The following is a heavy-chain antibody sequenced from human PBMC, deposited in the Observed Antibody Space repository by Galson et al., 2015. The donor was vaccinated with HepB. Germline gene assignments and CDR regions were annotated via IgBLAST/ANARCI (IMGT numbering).Heavy chain of an antibody. D-gene: IGHD5-24*01. V-gene: IGHV1-2*06. CDR1: GYTLTGYY. CDR2: INPNSGGT. J-gene: IGHJ2*01. CDR3: ARDIRGPNQMATNYWYFDL. Sequence: SVKVSCKASGYTLTGYYMHWVRQAPGQGLEWMGRINPNSGGTNYAQKFQGRVTMTRDTSISTAYMELSRLRSDDTAVYYCARDIRGPNQMATNYWYFDLWGRGTLVTVSS.